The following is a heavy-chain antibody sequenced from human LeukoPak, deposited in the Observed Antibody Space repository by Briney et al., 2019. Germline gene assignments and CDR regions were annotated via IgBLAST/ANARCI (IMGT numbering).Heavy chain of an antibody. V-gene: IGHV3-23*01. J-gene: IGHJ4*02. D-gene: IGHD1-26*01. CDR3: AKDVDSGSYYFDY. Sequence: PGGSLRLSCAASGFTFSSYAMSWVRQAPGKGLEWVSAISGSGGSTYYVDSVKGRFTISRDNSKNTLYLQMNSLRAEDTAVYYCAKDVDSGSYYFDYWGQGTLVTVSS. CDR1: GFTFSSYA. CDR2: ISGSGGST.